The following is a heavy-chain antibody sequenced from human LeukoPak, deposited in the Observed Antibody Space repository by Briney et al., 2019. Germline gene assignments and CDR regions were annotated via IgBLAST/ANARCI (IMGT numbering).Heavy chain of an antibody. Sequence: GGSLRLSCAASGFTFSNYWMHRVRQGPGKGLVWVSLINTDGSSTTYADSVKGRFTISGDNAKNTLYLQMNSLRVEDTAVYYCARVVYSSGWYYYYGMDVWGQGTTVTVSS. CDR3: ARVVYSSGWYYYYGMDV. D-gene: IGHD6-19*01. CDR2: INTDGSST. CDR1: GFTFSNYW. V-gene: IGHV3-74*01. J-gene: IGHJ6*02.